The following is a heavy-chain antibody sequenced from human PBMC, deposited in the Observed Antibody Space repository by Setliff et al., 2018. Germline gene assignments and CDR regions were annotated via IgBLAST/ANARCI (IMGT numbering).Heavy chain of an antibody. V-gene: IGHV1-69-2*01. CDR1: GYSFIDFY. D-gene: IGHD1-1*01. Sequence: ASVKVSCKASGYSFIDFYMHWVRQVPGEGLEALGRIDPRDDFTVYAERFKDRLTITADTSTDTSYMEMSSLRFEDTAVYYCAIDYGPTGTPYHWGQGTPVTVSS. J-gene: IGHJ4*02. CDR3: AIDYGPTGTPYH. CDR2: IDPRDDFT.